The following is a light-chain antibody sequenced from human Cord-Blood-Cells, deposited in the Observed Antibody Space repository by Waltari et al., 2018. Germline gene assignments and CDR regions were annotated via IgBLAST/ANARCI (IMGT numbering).Light chain of an antibody. J-gene: IGKJ2*01. V-gene: IGKV1-8*01. Sequence: AIRMTQSPSSFSASTGDRVTITCRASQGISSYLAWYQQKPGKAPKLLIYAASTLQSGVPSRFSGSGSGTYFTLTISCLQSKDFATYYCQQYYSYPYTFGQGTKLEIK. CDR3: QQYYSYPYT. CDR1: QGISSY. CDR2: AAS.